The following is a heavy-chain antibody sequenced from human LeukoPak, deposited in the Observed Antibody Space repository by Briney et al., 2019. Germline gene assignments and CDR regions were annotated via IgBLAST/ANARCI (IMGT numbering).Heavy chain of an antibody. J-gene: IGHJ4*02. Sequence: GGSLRLSCAASGFTFSSYSMDWVRQAPGKGLEWVSSISSSSSYIYYADSVKGRFTISRDNAKNSLYLQMNSLRAEDTAVYYCARNTVASPFDYWGQGTLVTVSS. CDR2: ISSSSSYI. D-gene: IGHD2-21*01. CDR1: GFTFSSYS. V-gene: IGHV3-21*01. CDR3: ARNTVASPFDY.